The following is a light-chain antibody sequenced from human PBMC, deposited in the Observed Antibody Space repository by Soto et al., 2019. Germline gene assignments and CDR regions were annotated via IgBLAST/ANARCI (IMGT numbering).Light chain of an antibody. CDR3: QQYGSSPRT. CDR2: GAS. V-gene: IGKV3-20*01. Sequence: EIVLTQAPGTLSLSPGERATLSCRTSQTVTSSFLAWYQQKPGQAPRLLIYGASNRATDIPDRFSGSGSGIAFTLAISRVGPEDSAVYYCQQYGSSPRTFGQGTKVDIK. CDR1: QTVTSSF. J-gene: IGKJ1*01.